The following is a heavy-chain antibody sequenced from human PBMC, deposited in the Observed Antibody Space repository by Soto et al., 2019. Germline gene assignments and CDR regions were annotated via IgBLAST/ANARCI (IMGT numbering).Heavy chain of an antibody. J-gene: IGHJ4*02. D-gene: IGHD2-21*02. CDR2: IYQSGTP. CDR3: ARDLRLDS. Sequence: SETLSLTCTVSGASISSCDYYWSWIRQPPGKGLEWIAYIYQSGTPYYNPSLKSRATISIDRSKNQFSLMLDSVTAADTAVYYCARDLRLDSWGPGTLVTVSS. V-gene: IGHV4-30-4*01. CDR1: GASISSCDYY.